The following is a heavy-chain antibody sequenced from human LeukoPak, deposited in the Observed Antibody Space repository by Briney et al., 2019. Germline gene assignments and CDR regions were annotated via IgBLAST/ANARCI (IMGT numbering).Heavy chain of an antibody. CDR2: INHSGST. CDR3: ARARRGPYYYDSSGYFGN. D-gene: IGHD3-22*01. CDR1: GGSFSGYY. Sequence: SETLSLTCAVYGGSFSGYYWSWIRQPPGKGLEWIGEINHSGSTNCNPSLKSRVTISVDTSKNQFSLKLSSVTAADTAVYYCARARRGPYYYDSSGYFGNWGQGTLVTVSS. J-gene: IGHJ4*02. V-gene: IGHV4-34*01.